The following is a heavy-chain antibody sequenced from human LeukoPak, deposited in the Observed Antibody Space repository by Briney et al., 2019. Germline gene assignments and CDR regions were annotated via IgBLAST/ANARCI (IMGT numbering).Heavy chain of an antibody. J-gene: IGHJ4*02. CDR1: GFTFDDYA. Sequence: GRSLRLSCAASGFTFDDYAMHWVRQAPGKGLEWVSGISWNSGSIGYADSVKGRFTISSDNAKNSLYLQMNSLRAEDTALYYCAKDNNYDSSGYYDYWGQGTLVTVSS. CDR3: AKDNNYDSSGYYDY. V-gene: IGHV3-9*01. CDR2: ISWNSGSI. D-gene: IGHD3-22*01.